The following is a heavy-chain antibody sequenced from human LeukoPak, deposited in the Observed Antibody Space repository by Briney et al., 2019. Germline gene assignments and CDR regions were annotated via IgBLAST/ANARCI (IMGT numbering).Heavy chain of an antibody. CDR1: GFTFSTYA. V-gene: IGHV3-21*01. J-gene: IGHJ4*02. D-gene: IGHD3-22*01. CDR2: ISSGSSYV. CDR3: ARAYYSDSNGFNFVAPLVDY. Sequence: GGSLRLSCAASGFTFSTYAMTWVRQAPGKGLEWVSSISSGSSYVYYADSVKGRFTISRDNAKNSLYLQMDSLRAEDTAVYYCARAYYSDSNGFNFVAPLVDYWGQGTLVTVSS.